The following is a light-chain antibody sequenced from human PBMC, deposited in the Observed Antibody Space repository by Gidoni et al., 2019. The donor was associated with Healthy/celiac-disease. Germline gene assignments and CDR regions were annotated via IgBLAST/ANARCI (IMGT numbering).Light chain of an antibody. Sequence: EIVMTQSPATLSVSPGERATLSCRASQSVSSNLAWYQQKPGQAPRLLIYGASTRATGIPARFSGSGSGTEFTLTISSLQFEDFAVYYCQQYNNWPGTFXQXTKVEIK. CDR1: QSVSSN. V-gene: IGKV3-15*01. J-gene: IGKJ1*01. CDR2: GAS. CDR3: QQYNNWPGT.